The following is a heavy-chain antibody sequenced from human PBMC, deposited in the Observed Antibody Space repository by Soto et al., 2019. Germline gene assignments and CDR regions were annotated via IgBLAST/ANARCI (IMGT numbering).Heavy chain of an antibody. CDR3: ARDRRILRYFDWLSPDY. J-gene: IGHJ4*02. CDR1: GFTFSSYA. CDR2: ISYDGSNK. D-gene: IGHD3-9*01. Sequence: GSLRLSCAASGFTFSSYAMHWVRQAPGKGLEWVAVISYDGSNKYYADSVKGRFTISRDNSKNTLYLQMNSLRAEDTAVYYCARDRRILRYFDWLSPDYWGQGTLVTVSS. V-gene: IGHV3-30-3*01.